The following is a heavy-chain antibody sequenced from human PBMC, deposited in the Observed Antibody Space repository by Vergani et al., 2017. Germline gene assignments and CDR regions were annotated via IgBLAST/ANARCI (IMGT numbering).Heavy chain of an antibody. CDR1: GGSISSSSYY. J-gene: IGHJ4*02. V-gene: IGHV4-39*01. CDR2: IYYSGST. CDR3: ASQYYDFWSGYYSSPYYFDY. Sequence: QLQLQESGPGLVKPSENLSLTCTVSGGSISSSSYYWGWIRQPPGKGLEWIGSIYYSGSTYYNPSLKSRVTISVDTSKNQFSLKLSSVTAADTAVYYCASQYYDFWSGYYSSPYYFDYWGQGTLVTVSS. D-gene: IGHD3-3*01.